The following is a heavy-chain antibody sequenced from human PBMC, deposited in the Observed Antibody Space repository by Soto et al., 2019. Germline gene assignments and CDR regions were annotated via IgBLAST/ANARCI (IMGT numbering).Heavy chain of an antibody. CDR3: ASSGFDKVSY. CDR2: INHNGST. J-gene: IGHJ4*02. D-gene: IGHD3-16*01. CDR1: GGSFHGYY. V-gene: IGHV4-34*01. Sequence: SETLSLTCAVYGGSFHGYYWSWIRQPPGKGLEWIGFINHNGSTNFNPTLKNRVTISLDTSKNQVSLRLNFVTAADTAVYYCASSGFDKVSYWAQRKMVTVSS.